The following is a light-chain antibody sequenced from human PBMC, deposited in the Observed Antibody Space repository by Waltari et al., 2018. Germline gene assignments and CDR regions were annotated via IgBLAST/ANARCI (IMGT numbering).Light chain of an antibody. CDR2: DAS. V-gene: IGLV2-14*01. CDR3: SSQSSNDVVL. Sequence: QSALTQPASVSGSPGQSVTIFCAGTTNDVVGYNSVSWYQEHPGQAPRVIIYDASDRPSGVSDRFSGSKSGNTASLTISGLQAEDEADYYCSSQSSNDVVLFGGGTKLTVL. CDR1: TNDVVGYNS. J-gene: IGLJ2*01.